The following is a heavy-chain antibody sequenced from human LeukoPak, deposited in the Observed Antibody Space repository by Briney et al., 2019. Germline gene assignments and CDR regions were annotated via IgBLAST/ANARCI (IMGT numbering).Heavy chain of an antibody. D-gene: IGHD2/OR15-2a*01. V-gene: IGHV3-23*01. CDR2: ISGSGDST. CDR3: ARNVSGQYFDI. J-gene: IGHJ2*01. CDR1: GFTFSSYA. Sequence: GGSLRLSCAASGFTFSSYAMNWVRQAPGKGLECISAISGSGDSTHHADSVKGRFTISRDNSKNTLYLQMNSLRAEDTAVYYCARNVSGQYFDIWGRGTLVTVSS.